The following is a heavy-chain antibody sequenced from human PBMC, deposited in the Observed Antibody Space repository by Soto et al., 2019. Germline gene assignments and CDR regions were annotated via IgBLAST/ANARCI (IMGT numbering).Heavy chain of an antibody. J-gene: IGHJ6*02. D-gene: IGHD6-19*01. CDR2: ISYDGATQ. CDR1: GFTFNTSG. Sequence: GGSLRLSCEVSGFTFNTSGMHWVRQAPGKGLEWLAVISYDGATQYYADTVKGRFTISRDNSKNTLFLHMSRLRAEDTAMYYCSTKAGLTNYLYYGIDVWGLGTTVTVSS. V-gene: IGHV3-30*03. CDR3: STKAGLTNYLYYGIDV.